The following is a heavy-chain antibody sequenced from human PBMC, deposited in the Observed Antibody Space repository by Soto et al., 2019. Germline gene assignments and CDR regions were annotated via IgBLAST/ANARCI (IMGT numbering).Heavy chain of an antibody. J-gene: IGHJ4*02. CDR2: IYPGDSDT. D-gene: IGHD5-18*01. Sequence: GESLKISCKGSGYSFHIYWIGWVRQMPGTGLEWMGIIYPGDSDTRYRPSFQGQVTISADKSISTAYLQWSSLKASDTAMYYCARLRPDTAPYGIDYWGQGTLVTVSS. V-gene: IGHV5-51*01. CDR3: ARLRPDTAPYGIDY. CDR1: GYSFHIYW.